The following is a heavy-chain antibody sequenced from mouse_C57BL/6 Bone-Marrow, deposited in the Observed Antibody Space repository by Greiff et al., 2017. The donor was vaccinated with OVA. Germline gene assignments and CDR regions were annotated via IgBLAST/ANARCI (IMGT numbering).Heavy chain of an antibody. Sequence: EVKLVESGGDLVKPGGSLKLSCAASGFTFSSYGMSWVSQTPDKRLEWVATISSGGSYTYYPDSVKGRFTISRDNAKNTLYLQMSSLKSEDTAMYYCARRMVTTGNYYAMDYWGQGTSVTVSS. J-gene: IGHJ4*01. CDR3: ARRMVTTGNYYAMDY. D-gene: IGHD2-2*01. CDR2: ISSGGSYT. V-gene: IGHV5-6*02. CDR1: GFTFSSYG.